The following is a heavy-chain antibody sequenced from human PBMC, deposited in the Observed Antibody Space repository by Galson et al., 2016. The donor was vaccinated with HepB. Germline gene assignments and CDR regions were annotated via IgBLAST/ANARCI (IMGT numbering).Heavy chain of an antibody. V-gene: IGHV4-61*01. CDR2: IFYSGST. Sequence: SETLSLTCTVSGGSVSSGSYYWSWIRQPPGKGLEWIGYIFYSGSTNYNPTLNRRVTISVDTSKNQFSLKLSSVTAADTAVYYCARVAAAYSFAMGVWGQGTTVTVSS. D-gene: IGHD6-13*01. CDR1: GGSVSSGSYY. J-gene: IGHJ6*02. CDR3: ARVAAAYSFAMGV.